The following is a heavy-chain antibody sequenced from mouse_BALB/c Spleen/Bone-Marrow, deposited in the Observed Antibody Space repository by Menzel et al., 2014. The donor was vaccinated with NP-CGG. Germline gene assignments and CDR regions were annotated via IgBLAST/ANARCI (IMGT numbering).Heavy chain of an antibody. J-gene: IGHJ1*01. CDR2: INPNNGGT. CDR3: ARPCYDYDALYFDV. V-gene: IGHV1-18*01. CDR1: GYTFTDYN. Sequence: VQLQQSGPELVKPGASVKIPCKASGYTFTDYNMDWVKQSHGKSLEWIGDINPNNGGTIYNQKFKGKATLTVDKSSSTAYMELRSLTSEDTAVYYCARPCYDYDALYFDVWGAETTVTVSS. D-gene: IGHD2-4*01.